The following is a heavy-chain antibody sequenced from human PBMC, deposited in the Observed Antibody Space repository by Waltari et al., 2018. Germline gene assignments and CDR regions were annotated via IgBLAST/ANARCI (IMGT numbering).Heavy chain of an antibody. Sequence: EVQLVQSGAEVKKPGATVKISCKASGYTFTDYYMHWVQQAPGKGLEWMGRVDPEDGETIYAEKFQGRVTITADTSTDAAYMELSSLRSEDTAVYYCATEGGPDYGADYYFDYWGQGTLVTVSS. J-gene: IGHJ4*02. CDR3: ATEGGPDYGADYYFDY. CDR1: GYTFTDYY. CDR2: VDPEDGET. D-gene: IGHD4-17*01. V-gene: IGHV1-69-2*01.